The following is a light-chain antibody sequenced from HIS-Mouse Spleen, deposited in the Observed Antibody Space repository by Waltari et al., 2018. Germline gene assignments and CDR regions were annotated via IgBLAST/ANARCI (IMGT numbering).Light chain of an antibody. V-gene: IGKV3-11*01. Sequence: IVLTQSPATLSLSPGERPTLPCRASQSVSSYLAWYQQNPGQDTRLLIYDASNRATGIPARFSGSGSGTDFTLTISSLEPEDFAVYYCQQRSNWPLTFGGGTKVEIK. CDR3: QQRSNWPLT. CDR1: QSVSSY. CDR2: DAS. J-gene: IGKJ4*01.